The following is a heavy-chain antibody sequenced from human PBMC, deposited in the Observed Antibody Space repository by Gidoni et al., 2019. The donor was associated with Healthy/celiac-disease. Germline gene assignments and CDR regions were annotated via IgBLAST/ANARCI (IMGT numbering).Heavy chain of an antibody. CDR1: GFTFDEYT. J-gene: IGHJ4*02. V-gene: IGHV3-43*01. D-gene: IGHD3-10*01. Sequence: EVQLVESGGVVVQPVGSMRLSFPASGFTFDEYTMDWVRQAPGKGLEWVSLISRDGGSTYYADSVKGRFTISRDNSKNSLYLQMNSLRTKDTALYYCARGPYGSGSYYLDYWGQGTLVTVSS. CDR3: ARGPYGSGSYYLDY. CDR2: ISRDGGST.